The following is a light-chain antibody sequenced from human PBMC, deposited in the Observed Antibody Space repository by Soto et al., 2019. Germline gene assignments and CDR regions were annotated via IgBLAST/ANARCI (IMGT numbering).Light chain of an antibody. V-gene: IGLV2-14*01. J-gene: IGLJ1*01. CDR2: DVS. Sequence: QSALIQPASVSGSPEQSITISCTGASSDAGYSSSVSWYQQHPGKAPKLVIFDVSNRPSGVSNRFSGSKSGNTASLTISGLQAEDEADYYCCSWTSSATYVFGTGTKVTVL. CDR3: CSWTSSATYV. CDR1: SSDAGYSSS.